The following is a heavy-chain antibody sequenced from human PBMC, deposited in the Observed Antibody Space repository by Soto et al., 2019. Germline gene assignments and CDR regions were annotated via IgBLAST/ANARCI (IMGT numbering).Heavy chain of an antibody. D-gene: IGHD3-22*01. Sequence: ASVKVSCKASGYIFTNHYIHWVRQAPGQGLEWMGIINPSGGSTNYLQKFQGRITMTRDTSTSTVYMELSSLRSENTAVYFCARADYYDSSGFYYDCWGQGSLVTVSS. CDR1: GYIFTNHY. CDR2: INPSGGST. CDR3: ARADYYDSSGFYYDC. J-gene: IGHJ4*02. V-gene: IGHV1-46*01.